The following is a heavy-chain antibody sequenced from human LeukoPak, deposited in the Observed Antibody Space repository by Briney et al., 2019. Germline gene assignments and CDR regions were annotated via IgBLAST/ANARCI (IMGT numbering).Heavy chain of an antibody. CDR2: ISYDGSNK. Sequence: GGSLRLSRAASGFTFSSYAMHWVRQAPGKGLEWVAIISYDGSNKNYADSVKGRFTISRDNSKNTLYLQMNSLRAEDTAVYYCAELGITMIGGVWGKGTTVTISS. CDR3: AELGITMIGGV. J-gene: IGHJ6*04. V-gene: IGHV3-30*04. CDR1: GFTFSSYA. D-gene: IGHD3-10*02.